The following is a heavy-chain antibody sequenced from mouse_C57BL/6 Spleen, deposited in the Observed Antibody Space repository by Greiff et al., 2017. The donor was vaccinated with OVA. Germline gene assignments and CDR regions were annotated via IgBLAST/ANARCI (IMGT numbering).Heavy chain of an antibody. Sequence: EADGGLVQPKGSLKLSCAASGFSFNTYAMNWVRQAPGKGLEWVARIRSKSNNYATYYADSVKDRFTISRDDSESMLYLQMNNLKTEDTAMYYCVRHDYGSRDWYFDVWGTGTTVTVSS. D-gene: IGHD1-1*01. J-gene: IGHJ1*03. CDR1: GFSFNTYA. V-gene: IGHV10-1*01. CDR2: IRSKSNNYAT. CDR3: VRHDYGSRDWYFDV.